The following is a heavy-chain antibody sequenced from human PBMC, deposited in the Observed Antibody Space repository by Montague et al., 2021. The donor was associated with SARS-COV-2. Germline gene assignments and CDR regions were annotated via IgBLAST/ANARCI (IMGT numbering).Heavy chain of an antibody. CDR2: IKLDGSEE. Sequence: SLRLSCAASGFILGDYWMSWVRQAPGKGLEWVANIKLDGSEEYYMDSVKGRFTVSRDNAKNSLYLQMNSLRAEDTAVYYCARATLCMDVWGKGTTVTVSS. V-gene: IGHV3-7*01. J-gene: IGHJ6*03. CDR3: ARATLCMDV. CDR1: GFILGDYW.